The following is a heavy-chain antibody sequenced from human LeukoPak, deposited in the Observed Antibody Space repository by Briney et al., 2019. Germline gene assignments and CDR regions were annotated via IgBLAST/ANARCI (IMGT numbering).Heavy chain of an antibody. J-gene: IGHJ4*02. V-gene: IGHV3-23*01. CDR1: GFTFSSYV. CDR3: AKANSLGPYYFDY. D-gene: IGHD7-27*01. CDR2: ISGNGGGT. Sequence: PGGSLRLSCAASGFTFSSYVMSWVRQAPGKGLEWVSAISGNGGGTYYADSVKGRFTISRDYFKNTLYLQMNSLRAEDTAVYYCAKANSLGPYYFDYWGQGTLVTVSS.